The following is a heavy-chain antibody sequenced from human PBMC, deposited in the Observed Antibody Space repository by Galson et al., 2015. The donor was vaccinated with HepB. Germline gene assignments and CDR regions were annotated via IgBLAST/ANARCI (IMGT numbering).Heavy chain of an antibody. V-gene: IGHV5-51*01. D-gene: IGHD3-22*01. CDR3: ARLSRWPYDGSGYYYEDY. CDR1: GYSFTNYW. CDR2: IYPGDSDT. Sequence: QSGAEVKKPGESLKISCKGSGYSFTNYWIGWVRQMPGKGLECMGIIYPGDSDTRYSPSFQGQVTISADKSSSTAYLQWSSLKASDTAMYYCARLSRWPYDGSGYYYEDYWGQGTLVTVSS. J-gene: IGHJ4*02.